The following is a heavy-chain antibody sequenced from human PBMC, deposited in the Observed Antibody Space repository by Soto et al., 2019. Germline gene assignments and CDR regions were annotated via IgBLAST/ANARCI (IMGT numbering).Heavy chain of an antibody. CDR1: GGSISSYY. D-gene: IGHD2-15*01. Sequence: SETLSLTCTVSGGSISSYYWSWIRQPPGKGLEWIGYIYYSGSTNYNPSLKSRVTISVDTYKNQFSLKLSSVTAADTAVYYCARAYGGNCFYYWCQRTLVTVSS. V-gene: IGHV4-59*01. CDR2: IYYSGST. CDR3: ARAYGGNCFYY. J-gene: IGHJ4*02.